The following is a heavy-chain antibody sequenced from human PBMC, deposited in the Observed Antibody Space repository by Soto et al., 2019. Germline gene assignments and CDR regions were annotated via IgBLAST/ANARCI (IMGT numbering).Heavy chain of an antibody. D-gene: IGHD1-1*01. CDR1: GGSISSYY. CDR2: IYYSGST. CDR3: ARAGQRTGTTGPYYGMDV. J-gene: IGHJ6*02. Sequence: ASETLSLTCTVSGGSISSYYWSWIRQPPGKGLEWIGYIYYSGSTNYNPSLKSRVTISVDTSKNQFSLKLSSVTAADTAVYYCARAGQRTGTTGPYYGMDVWGQGTTVTVSS. V-gene: IGHV4-59*01.